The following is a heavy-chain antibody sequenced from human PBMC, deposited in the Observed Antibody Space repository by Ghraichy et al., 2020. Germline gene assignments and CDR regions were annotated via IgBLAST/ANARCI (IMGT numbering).Heavy chain of an antibody. V-gene: IGHV3-48*02. D-gene: IGHD2-2*01. Sequence: GGSLRLSCAASGFTFSSYSMNWVRQAPGKGLEWVSYISSSSSTIYYADSVKGRFTISRDNAKNSLYLQMNSLRDEDTAVYYCARSPKRYQLHNGPRGYYYYYYGMDVWGQGTTVTVSS. J-gene: IGHJ6*02. CDR1: GFTFSSYS. CDR2: ISSSSSTI. CDR3: ARSPKRYQLHNGPRGYYYYYYGMDV.